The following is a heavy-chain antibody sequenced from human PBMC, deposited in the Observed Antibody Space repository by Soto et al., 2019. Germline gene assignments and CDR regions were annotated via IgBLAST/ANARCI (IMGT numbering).Heavy chain of an antibody. V-gene: IGHV1-69*02. Sequence: QVQLVQSGAEVKKPGSSVKVSCKASGGTFSSYTISWLRQAPGQGLEWMGRIIPILGIANYEQKFQGRVTITADKSTSTAYMELSSLRSEDTAVYYCARVAYSSSWFDPWGQGTLVTVSS. CDR2: IIPILGIA. CDR3: ARVAYSSSWFDP. D-gene: IGHD6-13*01. CDR1: GGTFSSYT. J-gene: IGHJ5*02.